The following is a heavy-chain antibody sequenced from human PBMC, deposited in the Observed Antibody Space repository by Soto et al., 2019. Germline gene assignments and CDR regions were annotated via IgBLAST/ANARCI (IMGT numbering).Heavy chain of an antibody. V-gene: IGHV4-30-2*01. J-gene: IGHJ4*02. D-gene: IGHD6-13*01. CDR3: ARFCLLQQLGYFDY. CDR1: GGSISSGDYS. CDR2: IYHSGST. Sequence: PSETLSLTCAVSGGSISSGDYSWSWIRQPPGKGLEWIGYIYHSGSTYYNPFLKSRVTISVDRSKNQFSLKLSSVTAADTAVYYCARFCLLQQLGYFDYWGQGTPVTVSS.